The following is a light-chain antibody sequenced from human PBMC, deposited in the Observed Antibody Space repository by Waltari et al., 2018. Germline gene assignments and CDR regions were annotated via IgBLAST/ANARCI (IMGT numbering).Light chain of an antibody. CDR2: SNN. V-gene: IGLV1-44*01. Sequence: QSVLTQPPSTSGTPGQTVTISCSGSGSNIGSNVVNWYQQVPGTAPKLLIDSNNQRPSGVPDRCSGAKSATSASLASSGLQSEDEADYYCTAWEESLVGRLFGGGTKLTVL. CDR3: TAWEESLVGRL. J-gene: IGLJ2*01. CDR1: GSNIGSNV.